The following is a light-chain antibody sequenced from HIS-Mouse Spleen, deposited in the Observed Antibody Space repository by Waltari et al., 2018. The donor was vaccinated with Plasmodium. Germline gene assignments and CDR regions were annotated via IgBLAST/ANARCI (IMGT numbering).Light chain of an antibody. CDR3: AAWDDSLNGVV. CDR1: SSNIGRNT. V-gene: IGLV1-44*01. Sequence: QSVLTQPPPASGTPGQRVTISCSGSSSNIGRNTVNWYQQLPGTAPKPLIYSNNQRPSGVPDRFSGSKSGTSASLAISGLQSEDEADYYCAAWDDSLNGVVFGGGTKLTVL. CDR2: SNN. J-gene: IGLJ2*01.